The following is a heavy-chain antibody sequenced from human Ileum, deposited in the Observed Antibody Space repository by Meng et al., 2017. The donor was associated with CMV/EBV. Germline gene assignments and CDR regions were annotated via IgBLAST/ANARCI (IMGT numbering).Heavy chain of an antibody. CDR2: IIPIFATA. V-gene: IGHV1-69*05. D-gene: IGHD3-3*01. CDR3: ARLDDFGVAYFDS. J-gene: IGHJ4*02. Sequence: SVKVSCKASGGTFSSYIISWVRQAPGQGLEWMGGIIPIFATADFAQKFQGRVTITTDESTTTAYMGLSSLRSEDTAVYYCARLDDFGVAYFDSWGQGTLVTVSS. CDR1: GGTFSSYI.